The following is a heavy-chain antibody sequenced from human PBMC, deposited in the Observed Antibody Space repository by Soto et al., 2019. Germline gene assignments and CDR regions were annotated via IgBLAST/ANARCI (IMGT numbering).Heavy chain of an antibody. J-gene: IGHJ2*01. CDR2: INDRGSI. CDR1: GGSFSGYY. CDR3: ARESHDILTGPPWVWYFDL. D-gene: IGHD3-9*01. V-gene: IGHV4-34*01. Sequence: QVQLQQWGAGPLRPLETLSLTCGVSGGSFSGYYWAWIRQSPGKGLEWIGEINDRGSINYNPSLKCRVRISVDTSKNHYSPNLRSVTAADTAVYYCARESHDILTGPPWVWYFDLWGRGTLVTVSS.